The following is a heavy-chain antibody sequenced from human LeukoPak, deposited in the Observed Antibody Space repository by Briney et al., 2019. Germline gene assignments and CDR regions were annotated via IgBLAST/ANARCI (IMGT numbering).Heavy chain of an antibody. CDR2: ISWNSGSI. CDR1: GFTFDDYA. Sequence: GGSLRLSCAASGFTFDDYAMHWVRQAPGKGLEWVSGISWNSGSIGYADSVKGRFTISRDNAKNSLYLQMNSLRAEDTALYYCAKDRYSSGWYYFDYWGQGTLVTVSS. J-gene: IGHJ4*02. V-gene: IGHV3-9*01. CDR3: AKDRYSSGWYYFDY. D-gene: IGHD6-19*01.